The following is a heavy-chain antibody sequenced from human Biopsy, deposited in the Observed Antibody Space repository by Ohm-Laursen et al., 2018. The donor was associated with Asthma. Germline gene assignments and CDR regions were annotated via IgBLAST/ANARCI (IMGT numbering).Heavy chain of an antibody. Sequence: SLRLSCAASGFTFRSYAMHWVRQAPVKGLEWVAVISYDGNNKVYADSVKGRFTISRDNSKNTLYLQMNSLRAEDTAVYYCASTTPSIVVVAREGAFDIWGQGTMATVSS. V-gene: IGHV3-30-3*02. CDR3: ASTTPSIVVVAREGAFDI. D-gene: IGHD3-22*01. CDR2: ISYDGNNK. J-gene: IGHJ3*02. CDR1: GFTFRSYA.